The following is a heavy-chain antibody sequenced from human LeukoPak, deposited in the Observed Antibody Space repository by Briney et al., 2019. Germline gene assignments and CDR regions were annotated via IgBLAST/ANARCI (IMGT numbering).Heavy chain of an antibody. V-gene: IGHV3-73*01. J-gene: IGHJ4*02. CDR1: VFTFSGSA. CDR2: IRSKANSYAT. CDR3: TRHVGSYPVLDY. D-gene: IGHD1-26*01. Sequence: GGSLRLSCAASVFTFSGSAMRWVRQAFGKGLECVGRIRSKANSYATAYAASGKGRFTISTDDSKNTAYLQMNSLKTEDTAVYYCTRHVGSYPVLDYWGQGTLVTVSS.